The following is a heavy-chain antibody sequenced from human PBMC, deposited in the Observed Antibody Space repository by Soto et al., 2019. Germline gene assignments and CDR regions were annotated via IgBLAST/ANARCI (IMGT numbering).Heavy chain of an antibody. V-gene: IGHV1-69*12. D-gene: IGHD3-9*01. J-gene: IGHJ6*02. CDR1: GGTFRNYA. CDR3: ASWLRATGTGNYYCVMDV. CDR2: IMPIFGTA. Sequence: QVQLVQSGAEVKKPGSSVKVSCKASGGTFRNYAISWVRQAPGQGLEWVGGIMPIFGTADYAQKFQGRVTITGYESTSTAYMELSSLRSEDTAVYFCASWLRATGTGNYYCVMDVWGQGTTVTVSS.